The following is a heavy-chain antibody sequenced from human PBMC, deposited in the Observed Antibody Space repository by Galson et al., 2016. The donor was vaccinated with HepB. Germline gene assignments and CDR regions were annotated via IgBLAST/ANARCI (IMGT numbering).Heavy chain of an antibody. D-gene: IGHD4-17*01. CDR3: ASKYYGDWGY. Sequence: QSGAEVKTPGESLKISCTVSGYSFTTFWIGWVRQMPGKGLEWMGIIYPGDSDTRYSPSFQGQVTVSTDKSISTAYLQWSSLKASDTAMYYCASKYYGDWGYWGQGTLVTVSS. J-gene: IGHJ4*02. CDR1: GYSFTTFW. V-gene: IGHV5-51*01. CDR2: IYPGDSDT.